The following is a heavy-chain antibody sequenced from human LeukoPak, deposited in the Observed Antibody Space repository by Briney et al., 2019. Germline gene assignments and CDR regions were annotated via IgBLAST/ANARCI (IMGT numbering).Heavy chain of an antibody. Sequence: GGSLRLSCAASGFTFSSYAMSWVRQAPGKGLEWVSAISGSGGSTYYADSVKGRFTISRDNSKNTLYLQMNSLRAEDTAVYYCAKAPYSSGWYGGDAFDIWGQGTMVTVSS. V-gene: IGHV3-23*01. CDR3: AKAPYSSGWYGGDAFDI. CDR1: GFTFSSYA. J-gene: IGHJ3*02. CDR2: ISGSGGST. D-gene: IGHD6-19*01.